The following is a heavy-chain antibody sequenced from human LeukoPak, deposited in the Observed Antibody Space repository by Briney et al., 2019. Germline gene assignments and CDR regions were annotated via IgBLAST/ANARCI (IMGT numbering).Heavy chain of an antibody. CDR3: ARGRPPVAVAGYYFDY. V-gene: IGHV1-18*01. D-gene: IGHD6-19*01. Sequence: GASVKVSCKASGYTFTSCGISWVRQAPGQGLEGMGWISAYNGNTNYAQKLQGRVTMTTDTSTSTAYMELRSLRSDDTAVYYCARGRPPVAVAGYYFDYWGQGTLVTVSS. CDR2: ISAYNGNT. J-gene: IGHJ4*02. CDR1: GYTFTSCG.